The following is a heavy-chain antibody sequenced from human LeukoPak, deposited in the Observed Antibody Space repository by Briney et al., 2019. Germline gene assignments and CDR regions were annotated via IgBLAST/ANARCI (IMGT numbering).Heavy chain of an antibody. V-gene: IGHV3-7*01. CDR2: IKQDGSEK. Sequence: GGSLRLSCAASGFTFSSYWMSWVRQAPGKGLEWVANIKQDGSEKYYVDSVKGRFTISRDNAKNSLYLQMNSLRAEDTAVYYCARESIAVAGPFDYWGQGTLATVSS. D-gene: IGHD6-19*01. CDR1: GFTFSSYW. CDR3: ARESIAVAGPFDY. J-gene: IGHJ4*02.